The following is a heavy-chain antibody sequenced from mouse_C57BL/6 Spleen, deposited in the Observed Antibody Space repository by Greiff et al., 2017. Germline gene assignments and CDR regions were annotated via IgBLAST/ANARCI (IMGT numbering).Heavy chain of an antibody. D-gene: IGHD2-5*01. CDR1: GYTFTSYW. V-gene: IGHV1-59*01. CDR2: IDPSDSYT. Sequence: QVQLQQPGAELVRPGTSVKLSCKASGYTFTSYWLHWVKQRPGQGLEWIGVIDPSDSYTNYNQKFKGKATLTVDTSSSTAYMQLSSLTSEDSAVYYCARRMGYSNDYAMDYWGQGTSVTVSS. J-gene: IGHJ4*01. CDR3: ARRMGYSNDYAMDY.